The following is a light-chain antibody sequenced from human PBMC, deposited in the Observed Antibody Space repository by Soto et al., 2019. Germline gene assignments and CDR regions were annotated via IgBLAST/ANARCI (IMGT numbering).Light chain of an antibody. CDR3: SSHTASTTRI. CDR2: EVT. J-gene: IGLJ1*01. CDR1: SSDVGGYNH. Sequence: QSALTQPASVSGSPGQSITISCTGTSSDVGGYNHVSWYQHHPGKAPKRIIYEVTKRPSGVSNRFSGSKSGDTASLTISGRQAEDEADYYCSSHTASTTRIFGTGTQLTVL. V-gene: IGLV2-14*01.